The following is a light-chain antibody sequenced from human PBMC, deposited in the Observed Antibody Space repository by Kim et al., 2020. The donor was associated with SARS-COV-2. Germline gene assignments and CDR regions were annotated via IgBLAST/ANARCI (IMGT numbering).Light chain of an antibody. V-gene: IGKV1-39*01. J-gene: IGKJ2*01. CDR2: AAS. CDR1: QRISSY. Sequence: DIQMTQSPSSLSASVGDRVTITCRASQRISSYLNWYQQKPGKAPKLLIYAASSLQSGVPSRFSGSGSGTDFTLTISSLQPEDFANYYYQQSYSTPNTFGQGTKLEI. CDR3: QQSYSTPNT.